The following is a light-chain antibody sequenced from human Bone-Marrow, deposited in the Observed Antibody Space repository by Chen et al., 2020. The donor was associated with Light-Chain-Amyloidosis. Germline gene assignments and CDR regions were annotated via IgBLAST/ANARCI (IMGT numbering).Light chain of an antibody. CDR2: DKN. J-gene: IGLJ3*02. Sequence: QSVLLLPPSISPAPGQKVTITRHGSSSNIGTRFVSWYQHLPGTAPKLLIYDKNKRPSGIAERFSVSKTGTRATVDITGLHIGDEADYYCGTWDNRLRVFGGGTKLTVL. CDR1: SSNIGTRF. CDR3: GTWDNRLRV. V-gene: IGLV1-51*01.